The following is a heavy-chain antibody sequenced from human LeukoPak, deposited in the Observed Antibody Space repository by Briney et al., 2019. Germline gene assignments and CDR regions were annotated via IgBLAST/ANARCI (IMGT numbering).Heavy chain of an antibody. Sequence: GASVNVSRKASGYTFTSYGISWVRQAPGQGLEWMGWISAYNGNTNYAQKLQGRVTMTTDTSTSTAYMGLRSLRSDDTAVYYCARDVMTTVVTPGYWGQGTLVTVSS. CDR2: ISAYNGNT. V-gene: IGHV1-18*01. CDR1: GYTFTSYG. D-gene: IGHD4-23*01. J-gene: IGHJ4*02. CDR3: ARDVMTTVVTPGY.